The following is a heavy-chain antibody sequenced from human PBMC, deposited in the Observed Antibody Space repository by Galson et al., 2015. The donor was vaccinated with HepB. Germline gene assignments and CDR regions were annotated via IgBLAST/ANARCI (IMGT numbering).Heavy chain of an antibody. CDR1: GGSFNNYA. Sequence: SVKVSCKASGGSFNNYAISWVRQAPGQGLEWMGQIIPIFGTAHYTQSFQGRLTIAADESTSTAYMELNSLRSEDTAFYYCAKADTFSSLVAAPPFDSWGQGTPVTVSS. CDR3: AKADTFSSLVAAPPFDS. D-gene: IGHD2-15*01. CDR2: IIPIFGTA. J-gene: IGHJ4*02. V-gene: IGHV1-69*13.